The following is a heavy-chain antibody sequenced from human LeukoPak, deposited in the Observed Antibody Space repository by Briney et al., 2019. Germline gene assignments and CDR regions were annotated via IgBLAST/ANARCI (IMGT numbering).Heavy chain of an antibody. J-gene: IGHJ4*02. V-gene: IGHV5-51*01. CDR3: ARPTDSSGYALDY. CDR1: GYSFTSYW. Sequence: KGGESLKISCKGSGYSFTSYWIGWVRQMPGKGLEWMGIIYPGDSDTRYSPSLQGQVTISADKSISTAYLQWSSLKASDTAMYYCARPTDSSGYALDYWGQGTLVTVSS. CDR2: IYPGDSDT. D-gene: IGHD3-22*01.